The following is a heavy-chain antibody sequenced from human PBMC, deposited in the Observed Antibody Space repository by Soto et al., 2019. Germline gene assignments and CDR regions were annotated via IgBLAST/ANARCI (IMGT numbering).Heavy chain of an antibody. D-gene: IGHD3-3*01. CDR3: AKERGTSYYDFWSGYHVFDI. CDR2: IYYSGRT. V-gene: IGHV4-61*01. CDR1: GGSVSSGSYY. Sequence: SETLSRGCTVAGGSVSSGSYYWSSIREPPGKGLELIGYIYYSGRTNSNPSIQSRVNISVDTSKNQLSMKLRSVNPAETAVYDCAKERGTSYYDFWSGYHVFDIGGQGTMVT. J-gene: IGHJ3*02.